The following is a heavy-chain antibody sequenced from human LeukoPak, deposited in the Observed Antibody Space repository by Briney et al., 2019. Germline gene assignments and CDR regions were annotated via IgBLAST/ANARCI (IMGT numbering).Heavy chain of an antibody. D-gene: IGHD1-26*01. CDR3: ARDREWELADY. V-gene: IGHV3-21*01. J-gene: IGHJ4*02. Sequence: GGSLRFSCAASGFTFSSYSMNWVRQAPGKGLEWVSSISSSSSYIYYADSVKGRFTISRDNAKNSLYLQMNSLRAEDTAVYYCARDREWELADYWGQGTLVTVSS. CDR2: ISSSSSYI. CDR1: GFTFSSYS.